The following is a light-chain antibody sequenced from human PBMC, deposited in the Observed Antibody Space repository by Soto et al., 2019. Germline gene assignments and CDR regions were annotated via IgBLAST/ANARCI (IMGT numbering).Light chain of an antibody. CDR3: QTWGTGFRV. CDR2: LDSAGRH. CDR1: SGHSTYA. V-gene: IGLV4-69*01. Sequence: QLVLTQSPSASASLGASVKLTCTLSSGHSTYAIAWHQQQPEKGPRFLMNLDSAGRHSKGDEIPDRFSGSSTGAERYLTVPRLQSEDEADYYCQTWGTGFRVFGGGTKVTVL. J-gene: IGLJ3*02.